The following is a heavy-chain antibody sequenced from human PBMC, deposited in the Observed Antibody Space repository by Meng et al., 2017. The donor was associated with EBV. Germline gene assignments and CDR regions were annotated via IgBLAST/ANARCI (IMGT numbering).Heavy chain of an antibody. D-gene: IGHD6-6*01. J-gene: IGHJ4*02. V-gene: IGHV2-5*02. CDR2: IYWDDDK. CDR3: AHIIAARPFDY. Sequence: TLQDSGHSPVQPTQTPTLSCPFSVFSLSMRGVGVGWICQPPGKALEWLALIYWDDDKRYSPSLKSRLTITKDTSKNQVVLTMTNMDPVDAATYYCAHIIAARPFDYWGQGTLVTVSS. CDR1: VFSLSMRGVG.